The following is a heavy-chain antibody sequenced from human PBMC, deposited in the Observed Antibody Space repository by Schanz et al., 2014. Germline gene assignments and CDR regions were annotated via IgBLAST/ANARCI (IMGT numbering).Heavy chain of an antibody. CDR2: ISSSSSYI. V-gene: IGHV3-21*02. J-gene: IGHJ6*02. CDR3: TTQQLGSHYLYGMDV. Sequence: EVQLVESGGGLVKPGGSLRLSCAASGFTFSTYYMNWVRQAPGKGLEWVSSISSSSSYISYADSVKGRFTISRDNAKNSLYLQMNSLKTEDTAVYYCTTQQLGSHYLYGMDVWGQGTTVTVS. CDR1: GFTFSTYY. D-gene: IGHD6-13*01.